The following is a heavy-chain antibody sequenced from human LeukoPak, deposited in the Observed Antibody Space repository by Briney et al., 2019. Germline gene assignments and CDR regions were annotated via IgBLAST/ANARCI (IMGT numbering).Heavy chain of an antibody. V-gene: IGHV4-59*01. J-gene: IGHJ4*02. Sequence: SETLSLTCTVSGGSIRSDFWSWIRQPPGKGLEWIGYVYYSGSTNYSPSLNSRVTISIDTSKNKFSLKLTSVTAADTAVYYCARSPTVVSPFSHWGQGTLVTVSS. D-gene: IGHD4-23*01. CDR3: ARSPTVVSPFSH. CDR1: GGSIRSDF. CDR2: VYYSGST.